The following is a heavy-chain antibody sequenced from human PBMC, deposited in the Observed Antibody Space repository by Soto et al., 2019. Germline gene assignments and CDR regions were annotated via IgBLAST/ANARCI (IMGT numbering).Heavy chain of an antibody. Sequence: PGGSLRLSCAASGFTFSSYEMNWVRQAPGKGLEWVSYISSSGSTIYYADSVKGRFTISRDNAKNSLYLQMNSLRAEDTAVYYCARGRPSSLRFLEWLLIGWFDPWGQGTLVTVSS. J-gene: IGHJ5*02. V-gene: IGHV3-48*03. CDR3: ARGRPSSLRFLEWLLIGWFDP. D-gene: IGHD3-3*01. CDR2: ISSSGSTI. CDR1: GFTFSSYE.